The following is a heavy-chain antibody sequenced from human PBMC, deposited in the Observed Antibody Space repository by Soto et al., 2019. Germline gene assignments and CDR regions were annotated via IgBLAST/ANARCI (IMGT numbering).Heavy chain of an antibody. Sequence: EVQLVESGGGLVQPGGSLRLSCAASGFTLSNYWMSWVRQAPGKGLEWVANIKQGGSENYYEESVKGRFTNSRDNAKNSLYLQMNSLRAEDTAVYYCARYGYYYDMDVWGQGTTVTVSS. CDR2: IKQGGSEN. V-gene: IGHV3-7*01. J-gene: IGHJ6*02. D-gene: IGHD4-17*01. CDR3: ARYGYYYDMDV. CDR1: GFTLSNYW.